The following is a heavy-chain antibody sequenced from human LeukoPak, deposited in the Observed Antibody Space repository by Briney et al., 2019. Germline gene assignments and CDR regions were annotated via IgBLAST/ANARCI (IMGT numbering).Heavy chain of an antibody. D-gene: IGHD3-10*01. J-gene: IGHJ4*02. CDR1: GGSISSYY. CDR3: AREPINYYGSGSYGGASIDY. CDR2: IYYSGST. V-gene: IGHV4-4*07. Sequence: SETLSLTCTVSGGSISSYYWSWIRQPAGKGLEWIGSIYYSGSTYYNPSLKSRVTISVDTSKNQFSLKLSSVTAADTAMYYCAREPINYYGSGSYGGASIDYWGQGTLVTVSS.